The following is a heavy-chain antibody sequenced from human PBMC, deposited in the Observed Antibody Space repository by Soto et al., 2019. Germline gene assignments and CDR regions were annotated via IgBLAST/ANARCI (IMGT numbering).Heavy chain of an antibody. J-gene: IGHJ6*03. Sequence: PGGSLRLSCAASGFTLSSYAMSWVRQAPGKGLEWVSAISGSGGSTYYADSVKGRFTISRDNSKNTLYLQMNSLRAEDTAVYYCAKDLVVPAAMSRVWHYYYYMDVWGKGTTVTVSS. D-gene: IGHD2-2*01. CDR1: GFTLSSYA. V-gene: IGHV3-23*01. CDR2: ISGSGGST. CDR3: AKDLVVPAAMSRVWHYYYYMDV.